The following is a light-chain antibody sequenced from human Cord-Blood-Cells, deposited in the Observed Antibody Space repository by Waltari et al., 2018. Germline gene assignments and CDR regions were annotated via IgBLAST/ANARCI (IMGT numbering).Light chain of an antibody. CDR2: AAS. J-gene: IGKJ1*01. CDR3: QQSYSTPQT. CDR1: QSNSSY. V-gene: IGKV1-39*01. Sequence: DIQMTQSPSSLSASVSDRVTITCRSSQSNSSYLNWYQQKPGKAPKLLIYAASSLQSGVPSRFSGSGSGTDFTLTIRSLQPEDFATYYCQQSYSTPQTFGQGTKVEIK.